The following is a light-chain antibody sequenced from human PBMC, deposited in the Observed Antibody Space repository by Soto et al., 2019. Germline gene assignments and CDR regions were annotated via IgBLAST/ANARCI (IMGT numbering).Light chain of an antibody. CDR2: EVS. Sequence: QPVLTQPPSASGSPGQSVTISCTGTSSDVGGYNYVSWYQQHPGKAPKLMIYEVSKRPSGVPDRFSGSKSGNTASLTVSGLQAEDEADYYCSSYAGSLSYVFGTGTKLTVL. V-gene: IGLV2-8*01. CDR1: SSDVGGYNY. CDR3: SSYAGSLSYV. J-gene: IGLJ1*01.